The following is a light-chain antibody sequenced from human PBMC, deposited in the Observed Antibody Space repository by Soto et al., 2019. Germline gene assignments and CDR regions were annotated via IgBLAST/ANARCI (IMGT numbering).Light chain of an antibody. J-gene: IGKJ2*01. CDR3: QQYTRYPYT. Sequence: DIQMTQSPSTLSASVGDRVSISCRASQSLDKWLAWYQQKPGEAPKLLVSDASNLESGVSSRFTGSGSGTEFTLTLSNLQPDDFAPYYCQQYTRYPYTFGQGTKLDIK. CDR1: QSLDKW. V-gene: IGKV1-5*01. CDR2: DAS.